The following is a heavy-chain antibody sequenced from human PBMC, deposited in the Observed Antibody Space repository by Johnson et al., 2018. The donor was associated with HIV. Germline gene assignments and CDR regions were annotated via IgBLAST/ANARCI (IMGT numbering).Heavy chain of an antibody. D-gene: IGHD2-15*01. Sequence: VQLVESGGGLVQPGGSLRLSCAVSGFTVNGNYMTWVRQAPGKGLECVSLIYSDGNTYYADSVKGRFTISRDNSKNTLYLQMNSLRAEDTAVYYCAKGDCSGGSCYSFTDAFDIWGQGTMVTVSS. J-gene: IGHJ3*02. V-gene: IGHV3-66*01. CDR1: GFTVNGNY. CDR2: IYSDGNT. CDR3: AKGDCSGGSCYSFTDAFDI.